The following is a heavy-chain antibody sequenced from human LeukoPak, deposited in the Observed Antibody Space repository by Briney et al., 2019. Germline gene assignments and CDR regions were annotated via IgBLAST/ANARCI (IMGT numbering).Heavy chain of an antibody. Sequence: GGSLRLSCAASGFTFSSYDMTWVRQAPGKGLEWVSAISGSGAGTYYADSVKGRFTISRDNSKNSLYLQMNSLRTEDTAFYYCVKDINRYGSGTYYSGFDYWGQGTLVTVSS. J-gene: IGHJ4*02. V-gene: IGHV3-23*01. CDR3: VKDINRYGSGTYYSGFDY. CDR1: GFTFSSYD. CDR2: ISGSGAGT. D-gene: IGHD3-10*01.